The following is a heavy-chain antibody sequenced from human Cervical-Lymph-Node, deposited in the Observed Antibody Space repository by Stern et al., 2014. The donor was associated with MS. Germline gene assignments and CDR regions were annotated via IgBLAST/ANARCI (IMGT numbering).Heavy chain of an antibody. CDR1: GYTFSIYA. CDR3: ARGYSSGYYTSGYFDL. V-gene: IGHV7-4-1*02. D-gene: IGHD3-22*01. CDR2: IHTSTGNP. Sequence: VQLVESGSELKEPGASVKISCKASGYTFSIYAINWVRQAPGQGLEWMGWIHTSTGNPSYAQDFTGRFVFSLDTSVNTTYLQINRLKVDDTAKYYCARGYSSGYYTSGYFDLWGRGTLVTVSS. J-gene: IGHJ2*01.